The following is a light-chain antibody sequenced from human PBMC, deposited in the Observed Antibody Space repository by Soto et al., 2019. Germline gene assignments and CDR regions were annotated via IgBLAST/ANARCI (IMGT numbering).Light chain of an antibody. CDR1: QSVSTN. J-gene: IGKJ1*01. CDR3: QQYYDWFRS. CDR2: GAS. Sequence: VVMTQSPATLSVSAGESATLSCRASQSVSTNLAWYQQKPGQAPRLLIYGASARAAGISDRFSGSGSGTEFTLPISRLQSEDFAVYYCQQYYDWFRSFGQGTKVDIK. V-gene: IGKV3-15*01.